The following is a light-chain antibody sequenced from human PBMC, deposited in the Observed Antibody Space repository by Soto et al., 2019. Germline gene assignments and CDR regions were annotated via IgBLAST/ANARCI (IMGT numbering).Light chain of an antibody. CDR2: EGS. Sequence: QSVLPQPASVSGSPGQSITISCTGTSSDVGSYNLVSWYQQHPGKAPKLMIYEGSKRPSGVSNRFSGSKSGNTASLTISGLQAEDEADYYCCSCAGSSTHVVFGGGTKVTVL. J-gene: IGLJ2*01. CDR1: SSDVGSYNL. CDR3: CSCAGSSTHVV. V-gene: IGLV2-23*01.